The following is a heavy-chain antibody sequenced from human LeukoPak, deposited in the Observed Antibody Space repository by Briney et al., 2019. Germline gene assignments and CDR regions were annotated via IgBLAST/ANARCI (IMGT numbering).Heavy chain of an antibody. J-gene: IGHJ4*02. V-gene: IGHV3-15*01. CDR2: IKRKSDGGTT. CDR3: TTELDVRPNHY. Sequence: MPGGSLRLSCAASGLTFSNAWMSWVRQVPGKGLEWVGRIKRKSDGGTTDYAAPVKGRFTISRDDSKNTLYLQMNSLKSEDTAVYYCTTELDVRPNHYWGQGTLVTVSS. D-gene: IGHD1-14*01. CDR1: GLTFSNAW.